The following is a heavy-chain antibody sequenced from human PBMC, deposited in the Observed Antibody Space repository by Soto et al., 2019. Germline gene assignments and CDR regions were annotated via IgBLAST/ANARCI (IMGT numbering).Heavy chain of an antibody. CDR3: ARVGYYYDSSGYGQIYYYYYGMDV. Sequence: ASVKVSCKASGYTFTSYGISWVRQAPGQGLEWMGWISAYNGNTNYAQKFQGRVTMTTDTSTSTAYMELRSLRSDDTAVYYCARVGYYYDSSGYGQIYYYYYGMDVGGQGTTVTVSS. D-gene: IGHD3-22*01. J-gene: IGHJ6*02. CDR2: ISAYNGNT. CDR1: GYTFTSYG. V-gene: IGHV1-18*01.